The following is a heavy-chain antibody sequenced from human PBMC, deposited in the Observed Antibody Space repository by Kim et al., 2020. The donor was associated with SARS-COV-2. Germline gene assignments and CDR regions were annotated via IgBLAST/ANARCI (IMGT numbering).Heavy chain of an antibody. Sequence: GGSLRLSCAVSGFTFSNTWMTWVRQAPGKGLEWVGRIKNKAQGATTDYAAPVKGRFTISRDDSENTLYLQMNSLKIEDTAVDYCTTDATPTLSNYCDYWGQGTLLPVSS. CDR1: GFTFSNTW. CDR3: TTDATPTLSNYCDY. D-gene: IGHD2-15*01. CDR2: IKNKAQGATT. J-gene: IGHJ4*02. V-gene: IGHV3-15*01.